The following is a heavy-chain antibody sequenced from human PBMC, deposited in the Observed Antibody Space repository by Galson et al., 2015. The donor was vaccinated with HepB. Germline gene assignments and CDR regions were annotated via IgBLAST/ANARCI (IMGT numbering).Heavy chain of an antibody. CDR2: ISSSSSTI. V-gene: IGHV3-48*02. D-gene: IGHD5-12*01. CDR3: ARDRGYGGSAGAYFDY. Sequence: SLRLSCAASEFTFSSYSMNWVRQAPGKGLEWVSYISSSSSTIYYADSVKGRFTISRDNAKNSLYLQMNSLRDEDTAVYYCARDRGYGGSAGAYFDYWGQGTLVTVSS. J-gene: IGHJ4*02. CDR1: EFTFSSYS.